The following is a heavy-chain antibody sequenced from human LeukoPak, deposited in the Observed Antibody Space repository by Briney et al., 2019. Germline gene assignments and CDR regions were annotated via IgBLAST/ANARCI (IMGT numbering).Heavy chain of an antibody. D-gene: IGHD3-22*01. CDR1: GGTFSSYA. J-gene: IGHJ4*02. Sequence: SVKVSCKASGGTFSSYAISWVRQAPGQGLEWMGRIIPILGIANYAQKFQGRVTITADKSTSTAYMELSSLRSEDTAVYYCARGPDYYDSSGYHWDWGQGTLVTVSS. V-gene: IGHV1-69*04. CDR3: ARGPDYYDSSGYHWD. CDR2: IIPILGIA.